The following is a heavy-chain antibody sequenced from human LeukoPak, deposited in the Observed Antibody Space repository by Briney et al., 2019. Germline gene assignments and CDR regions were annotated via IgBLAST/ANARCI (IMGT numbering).Heavy chain of an antibody. CDR2: IWHDGSNK. D-gene: IGHD3-3*01. Sequence: GGSLRLSCAASGFTFSSYGMHWVRQAPGKGLEWVAVIWHDGSNKYYADSVKGRFTISRDNSKNTLYLQMNSLRAEDTAVYYCARDLLLEWLLFDYYYYGMDVWGQGTTVTVSS. CDR3: ARDLLLEWLLFDYYYYGMDV. CDR1: GFTFSSYG. V-gene: IGHV3-33*01. J-gene: IGHJ6*02.